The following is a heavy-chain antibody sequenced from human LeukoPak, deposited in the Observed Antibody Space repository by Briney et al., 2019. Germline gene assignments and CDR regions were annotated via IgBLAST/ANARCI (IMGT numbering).Heavy chain of an antibody. CDR3: AKPPPDSRCWLFDY. J-gene: IGHJ4*02. Sequence: PGGSLRLSCAASGFTFTTYVMSWIRQAPGKGLEWVSTISADGGSTYYTDSVKGRFTISRDNSRNTLYLQMNSLRAEDTAVYYCAKPPPDSRCWLFDYWGQGTLVTVSS. D-gene: IGHD6-13*01. CDR2: ISADGGST. V-gene: IGHV3-23*01. CDR1: GFTFTTYV.